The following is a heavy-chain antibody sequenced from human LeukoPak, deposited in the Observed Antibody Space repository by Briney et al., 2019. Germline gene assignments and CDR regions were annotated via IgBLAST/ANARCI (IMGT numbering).Heavy chain of an antibody. CDR1: GYTFTGYY. V-gene: IGHV1-2*02. CDR2: INPNSGGT. CDR3: AREGYSSSFDAFDI. Sequence: ASVKVSCKASGYTFTGYYMHWVGQAPGQGLEWMGWINPNSGGTNYAQKFQGRVTMTRDTSISTAYMELSRLRSDDTAVYYCAREGYSSSFDAFDIWGQGTMVTVSS. J-gene: IGHJ3*02. D-gene: IGHD6-6*01.